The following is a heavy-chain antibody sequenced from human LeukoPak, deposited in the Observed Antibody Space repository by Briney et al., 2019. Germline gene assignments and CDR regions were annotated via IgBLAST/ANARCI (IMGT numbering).Heavy chain of an antibody. CDR3: ARVGRLQHGDYVAFDY. V-gene: IGHV3-11*01. CDR2: ISISGTTI. Sequence: GGSLRLSRATSGFTFTDYYMSWIRQAPGKGLEWVSYISISGTTIYYADSVKGRFTLPRDNAKNSLYLQMNSLRAEDTAVYYCARVGRLQHGDYVAFDYWGQGTLVTVSS. J-gene: IGHJ4*02. D-gene: IGHD4-17*01. CDR1: GFTFTDYY.